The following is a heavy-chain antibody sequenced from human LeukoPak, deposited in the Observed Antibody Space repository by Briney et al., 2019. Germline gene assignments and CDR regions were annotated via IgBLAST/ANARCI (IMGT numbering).Heavy chain of an antibody. V-gene: IGHV3-74*01. CDR3: AASMAGFNWFDP. CDR1: ASAFSSNW. D-gene: IGHD6-19*01. Sequence: GGSLRLSCAASASAFSSNWMHWVRQAPGKGLVWVSRISKDGSSTNYADSVKGRFTISRDNAKNTLYLQMSSLTAEDTAVYYCAASMAGFNWFDPWGQGTLVTVSS. CDR2: ISKDGSST. J-gene: IGHJ5*02.